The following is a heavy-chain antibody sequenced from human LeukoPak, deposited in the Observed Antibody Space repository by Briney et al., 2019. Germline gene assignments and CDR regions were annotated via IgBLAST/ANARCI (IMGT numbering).Heavy chain of an antibody. CDR2: IIPIFGTA. J-gene: IGHJ5*02. CDR3: ARDGYDYVWGSYPNWFDP. V-gene: IGHV1-69*06. Sequence: SVKVSCKASGGTFSSYAISWVRQAPGQGLEWMGGIIPIFGTANYAQKFQGRVTITADKSTSTAYMELSSLRSKDTAVYYCARDGYDYVWGSYPNWFDPWGQGTLVTVSS. D-gene: IGHD3-16*02. CDR1: GGTFSSYA.